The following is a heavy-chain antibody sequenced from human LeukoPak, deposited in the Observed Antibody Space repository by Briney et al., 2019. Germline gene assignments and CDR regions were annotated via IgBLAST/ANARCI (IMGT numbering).Heavy chain of an antibody. V-gene: IGHV4-61*02. CDR3: ARGIAVAGHEGY. CDR2: IYTSGST. D-gene: IGHD6-19*01. J-gene: IGHJ4*02. Sequence: SETLSLTCTVSGGSISSGSYYWSWIRQPAGKGLEWIGRIYTSGSTNYNPSLKSRVTISVDTSKNQFSLKLSSVTAADTAVYYCARGIAVAGHEGYWGQGTLVTVSS. CDR1: GGSISSGSYY.